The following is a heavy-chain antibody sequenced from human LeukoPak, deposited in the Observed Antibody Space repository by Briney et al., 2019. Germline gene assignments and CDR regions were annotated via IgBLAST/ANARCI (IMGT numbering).Heavy chain of an antibody. V-gene: IGHV3-64*01. D-gene: IGHD4-17*01. CDR3: ATASTTSGYDH. CDR1: EFTFSGYA. Sequence: GGSLRLPCAASEFTFSGYALHWFPKAPGKGLEYVSAISGNGGSTDYANSVKGRFTISRDNSKNTLYLQMGSLRPDDMAVYYCATASTTSGYDHWGQGTLVTVSS. CDR2: ISGNGGST. J-gene: IGHJ4*02.